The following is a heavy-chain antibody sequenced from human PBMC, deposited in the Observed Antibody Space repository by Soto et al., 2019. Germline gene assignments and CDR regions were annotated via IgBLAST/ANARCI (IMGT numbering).Heavy chain of an antibody. CDR3: SRHSGSHTCIDC. V-gene: IGHV4-39*01. J-gene: IGHJ4*02. Sequence: SETLSLTCTVSGGSISSSSYYWGWIRQPPGKGLEWIGSIYYSGSTYYNPSLKSRVTISVDTSKTQFSLKLSSVTAADTAVYYRSRHSGSHTCIDCWGQGTLVSVYS. D-gene: IGHD1-26*01. CDR1: GGSISSSSYY. CDR2: IYYSGST.